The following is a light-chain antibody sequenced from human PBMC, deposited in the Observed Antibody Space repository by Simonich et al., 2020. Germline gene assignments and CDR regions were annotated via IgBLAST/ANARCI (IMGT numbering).Light chain of an antibody. CDR1: QSVLYSSNNKNY. J-gene: IGKJ4*01. V-gene: IGKV4-1*01. Sequence: DIVMTQSPDSLAVSLGERATINCKSSQSVLYSSNNKNYLAWYQQKPGQPPKLLIYGASTREAGVPDRFSGSGSGTDFTLTISSLQAEDVAVYYCQKYYSTPTFGGGTKVEIK. CDR2: GAS. CDR3: QKYYSTPT.